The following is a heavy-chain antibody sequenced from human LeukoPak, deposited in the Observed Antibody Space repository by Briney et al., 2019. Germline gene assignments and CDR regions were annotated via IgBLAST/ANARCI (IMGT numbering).Heavy chain of an antibody. V-gene: IGHV1-2*02. J-gene: IGHJ4*02. CDR1: GYTFTGYY. D-gene: IGHD3-10*01. Sequence: ASVKVSCKASGYTFTGYYMHWVRQAPGPGLEWMGWINPNSGGTNYAQKFQGRVTMTRDTSISTAYMALSRLRSDDTAVYFCASLLVGSGSYLSWGQGTLATVSS. CDR3: ASLLVGSGSYLS. CDR2: INPNSGGT.